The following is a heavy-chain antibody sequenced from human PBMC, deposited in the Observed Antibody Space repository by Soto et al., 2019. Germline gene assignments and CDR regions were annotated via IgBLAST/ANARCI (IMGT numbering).Heavy chain of an antibody. Sequence: SETLSLTCTVSGGSISSYYWSWIRQPPGKGLEWIGYIYYSGSTNYNPSLKSRVTISVDTSKNQFSLKLTSVTAADTAIYYCARDIGYYYASSGSIAFDFWGQGTMVNVSS. CDR2: IYYSGST. D-gene: IGHD3-22*01. V-gene: IGHV4-59*01. CDR3: ARDIGYYYASSGSIAFDF. CDR1: GGSISSYY. J-gene: IGHJ3*01.